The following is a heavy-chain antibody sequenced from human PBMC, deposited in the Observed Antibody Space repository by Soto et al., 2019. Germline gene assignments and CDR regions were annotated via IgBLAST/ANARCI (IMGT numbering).Heavy chain of an antibody. CDR2: IGTAGDT. J-gene: IGHJ6*02. CDR1: GFTFSSYD. Sequence: GGSLRLSCAASGFTFSSYDMHWVRQATGKGLEWVSAIGTAGDTYYPGSVKGRFTISRENAKNSLYLQMNSLRAEDTAVYYCARGDQLLWFGELFGGSRQVYGMDVWGQGTTVTVSS. D-gene: IGHD3-10*01. V-gene: IGHV3-13*01. CDR3: ARGDQLLWFGELFGGSRQVYGMDV.